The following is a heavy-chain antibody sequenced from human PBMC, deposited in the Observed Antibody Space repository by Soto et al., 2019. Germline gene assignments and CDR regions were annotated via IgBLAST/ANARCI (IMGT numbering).Heavy chain of an antibody. V-gene: IGHV3-15*07. CDR3: TTYYVAF. Sequence: EVQLVESGGGLVKPGGSLRLSCAASGFTFTNAWMNWVRQAPGKGLEWVGRIKSKTDGGTTDYAAPVKGRFIISRDDSXXXXXLQMNSLKSEDTAVYYCTTYYVAFWGQGVLVTVSS. CDR2: IKSKTDGGTT. CDR1: GFTFTNAW. J-gene: IGHJ4*02.